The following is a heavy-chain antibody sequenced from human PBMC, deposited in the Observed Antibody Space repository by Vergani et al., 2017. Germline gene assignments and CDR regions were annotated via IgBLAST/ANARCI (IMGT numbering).Heavy chain of an antibody. CDR2: VIPHLEIT. CDR1: GGTFGSHT. J-gene: IGHJ6*02. Sequence: QVQLEQSGAEVKKPGSSVTVSCRASGGTFGSHTISWVRQAPGQGLEWVGRVIPHLEITTLAQHLQGRVIITADKSTDTAYMELISLRSEDTAVYYCARPRRDGYNYYYYYGMDVWGQGTTVTVSS. D-gene: IGHD5-24*01. V-gene: IGHV1-69*02. CDR3: ARPRRDGYNYYYYYGMDV.